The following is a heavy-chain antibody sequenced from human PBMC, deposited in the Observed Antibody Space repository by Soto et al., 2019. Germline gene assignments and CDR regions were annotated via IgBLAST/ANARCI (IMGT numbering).Heavy chain of an antibody. CDR1: GGTFSSYA. CDR2: IIPIFGTA. V-gene: IGHV1-69*13. D-gene: IGHD5-18*01. CDR3: ARAGGGYSYEYYFDS. Sequence: ASVKVACKASGGTFSSYAISWVRQAPGQGLEWMGGIIPIFGTANYAQKFQGRVTITADESTSTAYMELSSLRSEDTAVYYCARAGGGYSYEYYFDSWRQGTLVLVPS. J-gene: IGHJ4*02.